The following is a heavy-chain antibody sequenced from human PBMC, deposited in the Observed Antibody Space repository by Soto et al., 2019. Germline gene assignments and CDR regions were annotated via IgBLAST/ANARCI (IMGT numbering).Heavy chain of an antibody. D-gene: IGHD2-15*01. CDR1: GFTFSSYA. Sequence: GGSLRLSCAASGFTFSSYAMGWVRQAPGKGLEWVSLISGSGGNTYYADSVKGRFTISRDNSKNTLYLQMNSLRAEDTAVYYCAKDRTYCSGGSCYNDMDVWGQGTMVTVS. J-gene: IGHJ6*02. CDR3: AKDRTYCSGGSCYNDMDV. V-gene: IGHV3-23*01. CDR2: ISGSGGNT.